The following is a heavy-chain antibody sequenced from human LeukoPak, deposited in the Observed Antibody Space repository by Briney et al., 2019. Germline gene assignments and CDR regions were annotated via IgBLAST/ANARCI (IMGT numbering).Heavy chain of an antibody. CDR3: ARNIGSSQDY. CDR1: GDSISSNY. J-gene: IGHJ4*02. V-gene: IGHV4-59*01. Sequence: SETLPLTCTVSGDSISSNYWNWIRQPPGKGLEWIGYISYSGSTNYNPSLKSRVTISVDTSKNQFSLKLSSVTAAYTAVYYCARNIGSSQDYWGEGTLVTVSS. CDR2: ISYSGST. D-gene: IGHD6-13*01.